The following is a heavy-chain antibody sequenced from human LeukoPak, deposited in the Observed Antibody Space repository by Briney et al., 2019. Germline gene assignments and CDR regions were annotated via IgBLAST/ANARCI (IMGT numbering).Heavy chain of an antibody. CDR1: GGSISSGDYY. J-gene: IGHJ4*02. CDR3: ARDQTNYYDSSGYDY. Sequence: SETLSLTCTVSGGSISSGDYYWSWIRQPPGKGLEWIGYIYYSGSTNYNPSLKSRVTISVDTSKNQFSLKLSSVTAADTAVYYCARDQTNYYDSSGYDYWGQGTLVTVSS. V-gene: IGHV4-30-4*02. CDR2: IYYSGST. D-gene: IGHD3-22*01.